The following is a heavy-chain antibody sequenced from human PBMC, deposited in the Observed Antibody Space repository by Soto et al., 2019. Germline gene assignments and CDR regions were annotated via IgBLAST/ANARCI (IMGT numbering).Heavy chain of an antibody. Sequence: QVQLQESGPGLVKPSETLSLTCTVSGGSISRYYWSWIRQPPGKGLEWIGYMYNTGSTVYNPPFKCRVSISVDTSNNPSSLKLNSVTPADTAVYYCARDLWGYCGTACYPLDVWGQGTTVTVSS. V-gene: IGHV4-59*01. D-gene: IGHD2-21*02. J-gene: IGHJ6*02. CDR2: MYNTGST. CDR3: ARDLWGYCGTACYPLDV. CDR1: GGSISRYY.